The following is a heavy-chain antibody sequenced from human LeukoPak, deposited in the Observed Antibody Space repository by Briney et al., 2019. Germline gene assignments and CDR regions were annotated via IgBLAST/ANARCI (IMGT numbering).Heavy chain of an antibody. CDR1: GGSISSSSYY. V-gene: IGHV4-39*01. CDR2: IYYSGSA. D-gene: IGHD3-10*01. CDR3: ARRRVDYGSGSPVGWFDP. Sequence: SETLSLTCTVSGGSISSSSYYWGWIRQPPGKGLEWIGSIYYSGSAYYNPSLKSRVTISVDTSKNQFSLKLSSVTAADTAVYYCARRRVDYGSGSPVGWFDPWGQGTLVTVSS. J-gene: IGHJ5*02.